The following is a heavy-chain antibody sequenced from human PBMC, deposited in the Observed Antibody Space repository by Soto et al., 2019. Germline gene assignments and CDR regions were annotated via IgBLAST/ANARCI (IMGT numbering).Heavy chain of an antibody. Sequence: GGSLRLSCAASGFAFSSYNMNWVRQAPGKGLEWVSSITTTSGDMFYADSVKGRFTISRDNAKNSLYLQMNSLRAEDTAVYYCARDPGDSDNWGQGTLVTVSS. J-gene: IGHJ4*02. V-gene: IGHV3-21*01. D-gene: IGHD4-17*01. CDR3: ARDPGDSDN. CDR1: GFAFSSYN. CDR2: ITTTSGDM.